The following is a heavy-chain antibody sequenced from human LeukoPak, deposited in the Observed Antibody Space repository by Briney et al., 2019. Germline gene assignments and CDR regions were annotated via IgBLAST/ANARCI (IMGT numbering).Heavy chain of an antibody. J-gene: IGHJ6*03. V-gene: IGHV3-15*05. CDR3: STGAYCSSTTCQFYYYYYMDV. D-gene: IGHD2-2*01. CDR1: GFTFNNVW. Sequence: GGSLRLSCAASGFTFNNVWVSWVRQAPGKGLEWIGRIKSKVDGGTTDYAAPVKGRFTISRDDSETTLYLQMNSLETEDTGVYYCSTGAYCSSTTCQFYYYYYMDVWGKGTTVTVSS. CDR2: IKSKVDGGTT.